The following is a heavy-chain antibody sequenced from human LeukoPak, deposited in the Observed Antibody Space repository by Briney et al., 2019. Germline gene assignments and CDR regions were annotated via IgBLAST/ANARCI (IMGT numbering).Heavy chain of an antibody. J-gene: IGHJ4*02. CDR1: GFSFSNYA. D-gene: IGHD5-18*01. V-gene: IGHV3-23*01. CDR2: ISSSAGST. CDR3: AKGSGRGYSYGLEY. Sequence: GGSLRLSCVPSGFSFSNYAMSWVRQAPGKGLEWVSSISSSAGSTYYADSVKGRFTISRDNSKNTLYLQMNSLRAEDTAVYYCAKGSGRGYSYGLEYWGQGTLVTASS.